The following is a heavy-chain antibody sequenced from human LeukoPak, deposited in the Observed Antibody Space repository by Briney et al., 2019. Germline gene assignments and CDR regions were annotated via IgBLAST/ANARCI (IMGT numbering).Heavy chain of an antibody. CDR2: ISSSNSYI. J-gene: IGHJ4*02. D-gene: IGHD6-13*01. CDR3: AREGFDSSGWYGGVY. Sequence: PGGSLRLSCAASGFAFSTYSMNWVRQAPGKGLEWVSYISSSNSYIYYADSVKGRFTISRDNAKNSLYLQMNSLRAEDTAVYYCAREGFDSSGWYGGVYWGQGTLVTVSS. CDR1: GFAFSTYS. V-gene: IGHV3-21*01.